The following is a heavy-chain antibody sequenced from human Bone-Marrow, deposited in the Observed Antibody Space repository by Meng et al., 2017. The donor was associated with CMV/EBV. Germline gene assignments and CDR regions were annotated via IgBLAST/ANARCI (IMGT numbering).Heavy chain of an antibody. Sequence: GSLRLSCTVSGGSISSDDYYWSWIRQPPGKGLEWIGYIYYSGSTNYNPSLKSRVTISVDTSKNQFSLKLSSVTAADTAVYYCARGGTTVTTRNYYYGMDVWGQGTTVTVSS. CDR2: IYYSGST. CDR3: ARGGTTVTTRNYYYGMDV. J-gene: IGHJ6*02. V-gene: IGHV4-61*08. CDR1: GGSISSDDYY. D-gene: IGHD4-11*01.